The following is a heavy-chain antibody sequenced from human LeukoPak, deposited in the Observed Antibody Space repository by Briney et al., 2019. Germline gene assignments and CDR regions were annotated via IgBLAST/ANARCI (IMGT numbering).Heavy chain of an antibody. CDR1: GDSISGYY. J-gene: IGHJ4*02. V-gene: IGHV4-59*01. CDR3: ARDKKGSSCYDF. CDR2: AYHSGST. D-gene: IGHD2-2*01. Sequence: KSSETLSLTCAVSGDSISGYYWSWIRQPPGKGLEWIGFAYHSGSTTRNPSLESRVTISVDTSTNQVSLRLSSVTAADTAVYYCARDKKGSSCYDFWGQGTLVTVSS.